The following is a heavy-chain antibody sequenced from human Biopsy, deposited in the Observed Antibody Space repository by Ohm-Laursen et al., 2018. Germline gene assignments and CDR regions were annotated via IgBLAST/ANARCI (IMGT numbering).Heavy chain of an antibody. Sequence: SETLSLTCIVSGGSFTGHYWTWIRQPPGKGLEWIGHIYHTGYTSYKSSLKSRVTILLDTSRKHFFLRLTSLAAAVTAVYYCARGSNEYGGLYFPHWGQGTLVTVSS. J-gene: IGHJ1*01. V-gene: IGHV4-59*11. CDR2: IYHTGYT. CDR3: ARGSNEYGGLYFPH. D-gene: IGHD4-23*01. CDR1: GGSFTGHY.